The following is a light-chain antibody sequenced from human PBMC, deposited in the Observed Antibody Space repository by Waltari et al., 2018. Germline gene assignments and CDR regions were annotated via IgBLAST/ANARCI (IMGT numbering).Light chain of an antibody. V-gene: IGKV1-39*01. CDR2: AAS. J-gene: IGKJ2*01. CDR3: QQTYSTPRYT. CDR1: QSITNY. Sequence: DIQMTQSPSSLSASVGDRVTITCRASQSITNYLNWYQQKPGKAPKLLIYAASSLQSGVPSRFSGSGSGTDFTLTISYVLPEDFATYYCQQTYSTPRYTFGQGTRLEIK.